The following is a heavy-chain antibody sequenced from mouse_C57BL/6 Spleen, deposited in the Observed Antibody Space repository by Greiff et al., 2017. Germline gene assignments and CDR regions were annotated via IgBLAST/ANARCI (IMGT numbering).Heavy chain of an antibody. CDR3: TTRGSSYNAMDY. CDR2: IDPEDGDT. D-gene: IGHD1-1*01. CDR1: GFNIKDYY. Sequence: EVKLQQSGAELVRPGASVKLSCTASGFNIKDYYMHWVKQRPEQGLEWIGRIDPEDGDTAYAPKFQGKATMTADTSSNTAYLQLSSLTSEDTAVYYCTTRGSSYNAMDYWGQGTSVTVSS. J-gene: IGHJ4*01. V-gene: IGHV14-1*01.